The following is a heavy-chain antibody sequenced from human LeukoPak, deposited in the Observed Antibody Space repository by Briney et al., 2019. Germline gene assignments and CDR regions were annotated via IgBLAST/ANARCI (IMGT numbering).Heavy chain of an antibody. CDR1: GFTFSSYS. J-gene: IGHJ4*02. CDR3: ARVGYGPPFEY. V-gene: IGHV3-48*02. Sequence: GGSLRLSCAASGFTFSSYSMNWVRQAPGEGLEWVSYISSSSGTIYYADSVKGRFTISRDNAKNSLYLQMSSLRDEDTAVYYCARVGYGPPFEYWGQGTLVTVSS. D-gene: IGHD5-18*01. CDR2: ISSSSGTI.